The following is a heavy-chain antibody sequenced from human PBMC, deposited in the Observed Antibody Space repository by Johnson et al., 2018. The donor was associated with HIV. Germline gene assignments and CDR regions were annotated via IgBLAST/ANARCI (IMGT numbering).Heavy chain of an antibody. J-gene: IGHJ3*02. CDR2: ISGSGGST. V-gene: IGHV3-11*04. CDR1: GFIFSDYY. Sequence: VQLVESGGGLVKPGGSLRLSCAASGFIFSDYYMSWIRQAPGKGLEWVSAISGSGGSTYYADSVKGRFTISRDNAKNSLYLQMNSLRAEDTAVYYCARVQFDAVDIWGQGTMVTVSS. CDR3: ARVQFDAVDI.